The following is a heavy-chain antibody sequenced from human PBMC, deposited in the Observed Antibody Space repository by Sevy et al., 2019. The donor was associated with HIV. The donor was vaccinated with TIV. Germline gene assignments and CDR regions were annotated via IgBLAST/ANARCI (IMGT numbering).Heavy chain of an antibody. Sequence: SETLSLTCAVSGGSISTGGFSWNWIRQPPGKGLEWIGHISRTGNTYYNPSLGSRVSISVDRSKNQFSLKLSSVTAADTAVYYCVRGPSYGYVSYGFDVWGQGTMVTVSS. CDR2: ISRTGNT. V-gene: IGHV4-30-2*01. CDR3: VRGPSYGYVSYGFDV. D-gene: IGHD3-16*01. J-gene: IGHJ3*01. CDR1: GGSISTGGFS.